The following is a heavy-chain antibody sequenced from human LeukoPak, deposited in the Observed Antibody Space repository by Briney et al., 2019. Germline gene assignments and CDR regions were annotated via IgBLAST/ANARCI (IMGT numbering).Heavy chain of an antibody. CDR1: GGSFSGYY. CDR3: ARGAGYGSGSYYVGGYYFDY. J-gene: IGHJ4*02. V-gene: IGHV4-34*01. D-gene: IGHD3-10*01. CDR2: INHSVST. Sequence: SETLSLTCAVYGGSFSGYYWSWIRQPPGKGLEWVGEINHSVSTNYDPSLKSRVTISVDTSKNQFSLKLSSVTAADTAVYYCARGAGYGSGSYYVGGYYFDYWGQGTLVTVSS.